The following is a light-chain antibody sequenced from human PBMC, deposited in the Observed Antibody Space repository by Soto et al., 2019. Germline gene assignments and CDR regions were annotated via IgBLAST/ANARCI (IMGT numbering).Light chain of an antibody. V-gene: IGKV1-39*01. CDR3: QSNYILPWT. CDR2: SAS. CDR1: QYISIY. J-gene: IGKJ1*01. Sequence: DIQVTQSPPSLSASVGDRVTITCRTSQYISIYLNWYQHKVGKAPQLLIYSASTLQVGVPSRFSGSGSGTEFTLTISSLQPDDYASYYCQSNYILPWTFGQGTKVE.